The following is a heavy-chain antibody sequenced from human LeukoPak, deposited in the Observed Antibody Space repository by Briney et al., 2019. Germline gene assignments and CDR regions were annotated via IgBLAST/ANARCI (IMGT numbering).Heavy chain of an antibody. D-gene: IGHD2-2*01. CDR3: ARDKREYQAWFDP. CDR2: IYYSGST. CDR1: GGSISSSSYY. Sequence: PSETLSLTCTVSGGSISSSSYYWGWIRQPPGKGLEWIGSIYYSGSTYYNPSLKSRVTISVDTSKNQFSLKLSSVTAADTAVYYCARDKREYQAWFDPWGQGTLVTVSS. V-gene: IGHV4-39*07. J-gene: IGHJ5*02.